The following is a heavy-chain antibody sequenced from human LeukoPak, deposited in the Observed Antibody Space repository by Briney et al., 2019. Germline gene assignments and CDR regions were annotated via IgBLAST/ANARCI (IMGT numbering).Heavy chain of an antibody. CDR2: TYYTGST. D-gene: IGHD2-15*01. V-gene: IGHV4-31*03. CDR1: GGSISSGGYY. J-gene: IGHJ6*02. Sequence: PSETLSLTCTVSGGSISSGGYYWSWIRQHPGKGLEWIGYTYYTGSTYYNPSLKSRVTISVDTSKNQFSLKLSSVTAADTAVYYCARDVVVVVAATRYYYGMDVWGQGTTVTVSS. CDR3: ARDVVVVVAATRYYYGMDV.